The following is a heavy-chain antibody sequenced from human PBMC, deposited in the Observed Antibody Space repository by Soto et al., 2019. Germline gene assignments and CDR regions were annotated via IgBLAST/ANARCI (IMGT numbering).Heavy chain of an antibody. D-gene: IGHD1-1*01. Sequence: QVQLVQSGAEVKKPGASVKVSCKASGYTFSTYGFNWVRQAPGQGLEWMGWIGADNGDTNYAQNFQGRVTMTTDTSTTTSYMELRRLTSDDAAVYFCAREWKGAEGFEPCGQGTLVTASS. CDR1: GYTFSTYG. CDR2: IGADNGDT. V-gene: IGHV1-18*01. J-gene: IGHJ5*02. CDR3: AREWKGAEGFEP.